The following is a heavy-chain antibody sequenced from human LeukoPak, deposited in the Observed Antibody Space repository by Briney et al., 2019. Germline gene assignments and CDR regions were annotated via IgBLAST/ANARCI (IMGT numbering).Heavy chain of an antibody. CDR1: GYTFTGYY. Sequence: ASVKVSCKASGYTFTGYYMHWVRQAPGQGPEWRGWINPNSGGTNYAQKFPGRVTMTRDTSISTAYMELSRLRSDDTAVYYCARVTAVAGTEFDYWGQETLVTVSS. CDR3: ARVTAVAGTEFDY. D-gene: IGHD6-19*01. CDR2: INPNSGGT. V-gene: IGHV1-2*02. J-gene: IGHJ4*02.